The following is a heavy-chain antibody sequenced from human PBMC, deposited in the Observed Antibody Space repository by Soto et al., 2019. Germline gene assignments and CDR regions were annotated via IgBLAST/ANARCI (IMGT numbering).Heavy chain of an antibody. V-gene: IGHV4-4*02. CDR2: ISHNDLK. CDR1: GDSVNTQDW. J-gene: IGHJ4*02. CDR3: ARRTSSGVIAD. D-gene: IGHD2-8*01. Sequence: SETLSLTFAVSGDSVNTQDWWAWVRHPPGKRPEWIVEISHNDLKNYHPFLKTRLSFSIKHERYSLKFSLTLRSVTATVTAVYFCARRTSSGVIADWGQGKMVTVYS.